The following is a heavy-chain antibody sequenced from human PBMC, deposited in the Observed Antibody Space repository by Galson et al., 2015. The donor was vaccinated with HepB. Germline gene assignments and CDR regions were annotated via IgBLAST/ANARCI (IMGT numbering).Heavy chain of an antibody. D-gene: IGHD3-16*02. Sequence: SLRLSCAASGFTFNDYAMSWVRQAPGKGLEWVSVISGSGINIYYAGSVKGRFTISRDNSKNTLYLQMDSLRAEDTAVYYCAKVGGDIVIESSAFDNWGQGTLVAVSS. CDR3: AKVGGDIVIESSAFDN. V-gene: IGHV3-23*01. J-gene: IGHJ4*02. CDR2: ISGSGINI. CDR1: GFTFNDYA.